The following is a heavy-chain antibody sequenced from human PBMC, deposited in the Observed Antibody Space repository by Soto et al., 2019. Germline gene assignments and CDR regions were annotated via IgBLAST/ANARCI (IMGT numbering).Heavy chain of an antibody. Sequence: TSETLSLTCTVSGGSISSYYWSWIRQPPGKGLEWIGYIYYSGSTNYNPSLKSRVTISVDTSKNQFSLKLSSVTAADTAVYYCARAPTGDYFDYWGRGTLVTVSS. CDR1: GGSISSYY. D-gene: IGHD7-27*01. V-gene: IGHV4-59*01. J-gene: IGHJ4*02. CDR2: IYYSGST. CDR3: ARAPTGDYFDY.